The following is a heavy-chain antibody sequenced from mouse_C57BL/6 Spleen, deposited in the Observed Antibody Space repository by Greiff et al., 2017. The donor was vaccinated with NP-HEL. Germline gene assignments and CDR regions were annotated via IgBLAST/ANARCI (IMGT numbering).Heavy chain of an antibody. V-gene: IGHV14-2*01. CDR2: IDPEDGET. Sequence: VQLQQSGAELVKPGASVKLSCTASGFNIKDYYMHWVKQRTEQGLEWIGRIDPEDGETKYVPKFQGKATITADTSSNTAYLQLSSLTSEDTAVYYCAFYGSSYVYFDYWGQGTTLTVSS. J-gene: IGHJ2*01. D-gene: IGHD1-1*01. CDR1: GFNIKDYY. CDR3: AFYGSSYVYFDY.